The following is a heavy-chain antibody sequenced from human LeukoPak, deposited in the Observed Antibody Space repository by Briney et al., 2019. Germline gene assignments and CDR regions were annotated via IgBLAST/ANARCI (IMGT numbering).Heavy chain of an antibody. J-gene: IGHJ4*02. CDR2: ISSSGTAI. D-gene: IGHD5-18*01. V-gene: IGHV3-48*01. Sequence: GGSLRLSCAVSGFTFSRYSMNWVRQAPGKGLEWISYISSSGTAIYYADSAKGRFTISRDNAKNSLYLQMNSLRAEDTAVYYCAKDRDTAMVTFDYWGQGTLVTVSS. CDR3: AKDRDTAMVTFDY. CDR1: GFTFSRYS.